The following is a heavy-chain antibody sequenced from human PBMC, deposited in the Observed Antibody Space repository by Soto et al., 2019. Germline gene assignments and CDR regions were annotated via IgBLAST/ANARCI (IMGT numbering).Heavy chain of an antibody. J-gene: IGHJ5*02. D-gene: IGHD4-17*01. CDR2: FDPEDGDT. V-gene: IGHV1-24*01. CDR1: GYTLTELS. Sequence: GASVKVSCKVSGYTLTELSMYWVRQAPGKGLEWMGGFDPEDGDTIYAQKFQGRVTMTEDTSTDTAYMELSSLRSEDTAVYYCATVYGDSNRFDPWGQGTLVTVSS. CDR3: ATVYGDSNRFDP.